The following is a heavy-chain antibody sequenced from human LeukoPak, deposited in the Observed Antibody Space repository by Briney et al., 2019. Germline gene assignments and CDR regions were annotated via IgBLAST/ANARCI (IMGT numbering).Heavy chain of an antibody. CDR1: GGSFSGYY. Sequence: SETLSLTCAVYGGSFSGYYWSWIRQPPGKGLEWIGEINHSGSTNYNPSLKSRVTISVDTSKNQFSLKLSSVTTADTAVYYCARGSAFDYWGQGTLVTVSS. CDR2: INHSGST. CDR3: ARGSAFDY. J-gene: IGHJ4*02. V-gene: IGHV4-34*01.